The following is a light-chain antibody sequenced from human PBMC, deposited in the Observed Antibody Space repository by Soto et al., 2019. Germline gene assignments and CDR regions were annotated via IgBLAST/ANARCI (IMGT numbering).Light chain of an antibody. Sequence: QAVVTQPPSASGTPGQRVTISCSGSSSNIGSNYVYWYQQLPGTAPKLLIYRNNQRPSGVPDRFSGSKSGTSASLAISGLRSEDEADYCCAAWDDSLSGWVFGGGTQLTVL. J-gene: IGLJ3*02. CDR3: AAWDDSLSGWV. CDR1: SSNIGSNY. V-gene: IGLV1-47*01. CDR2: RNN.